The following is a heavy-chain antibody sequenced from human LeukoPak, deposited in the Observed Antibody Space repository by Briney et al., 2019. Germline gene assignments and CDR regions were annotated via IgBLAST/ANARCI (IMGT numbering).Heavy chain of an antibody. CDR1: GFTSSSYG. V-gene: IGHV3-30*18. Sequence: GSLRLSCAASGFTSSSYGMHWVRQAPGKGLEWVAVISYDGSNKYYADSVKGRFTISRDNSKNTLYLQMNSLRAEDTAVYYCAKGHDYGDYDYWGQGTLVTVSS. J-gene: IGHJ4*02. CDR2: ISYDGSNK. CDR3: AKGHDYGDYDY. D-gene: IGHD4-17*01.